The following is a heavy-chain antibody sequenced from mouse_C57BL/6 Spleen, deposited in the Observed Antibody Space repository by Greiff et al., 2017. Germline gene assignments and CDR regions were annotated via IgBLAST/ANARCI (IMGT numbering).Heavy chain of an antibody. V-gene: IGHV5-16*01. D-gene: IGHD2-4*01. CDR3: AREYYDYGPYYLDY. CDR1: GFTFSDYY. J-gene: IGHJ2*01. Sequence: EVKLVESEGGLVQPGSSMKLSCTASGFTFSDYYMAWVRQVPEKGLEWVANINYDGSSTYYLDSLKSRFIISRDNAKNILYLQMSSLKSEDTATYYCAREYYDYGPYYLDYWGQGTTLTVSS. CDR2: INYDGSST.